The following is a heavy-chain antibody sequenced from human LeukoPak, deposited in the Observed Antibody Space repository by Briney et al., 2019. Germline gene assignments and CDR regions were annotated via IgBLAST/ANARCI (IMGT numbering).Heavy chain of an antibody. D-gene: IGHD3-9*01. V-gene: IGHV1-8*01. CDR2: MNPNSGNT. CDR1: GYTFTSYD. CDR3: ARGFSILTGYIDY. J-gene: IGHJ4*02. Sequence: ASVKVSCKASGYTFTSYDINWVRQATGQGLEWMGWMNPNSGNTGYAQKFQGRVTMTRNTSISTAYVELSSLRSEDTAVYYCARGFSILTGYIDYWGQGTLVTVSS.